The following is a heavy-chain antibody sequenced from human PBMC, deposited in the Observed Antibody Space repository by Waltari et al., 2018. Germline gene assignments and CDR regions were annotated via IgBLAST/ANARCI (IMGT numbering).Heavy chain of an antibody. D-gene: IGHD3-3*01. V-gene: IGHV1-2*02. Sequence: QVQLVQSGAEVKKPGASVKVSCKASGYTFTGYYMHWVRQAPGQGLEWMGGISANNGGTIYSQKFQGRVTMARDTSINTAYMELSRLSSDDTAVYYCARGGLWAPTRLTNAVDIWGQGTMVTVSS. J-gene: IGHJ3*02. CDR2: ISANNGGT. CDR3: ARGGLWAPTRLTNAVDI. CDR1: GYTFTGYY.